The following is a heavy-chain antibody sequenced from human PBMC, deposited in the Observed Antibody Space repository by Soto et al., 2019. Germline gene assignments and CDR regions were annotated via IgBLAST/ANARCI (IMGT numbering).Heavy chain of an antibody. CDR2: IYYSGST. CDR1: GGSISSYY. V-gene: IGHV4-59*01. CDR3: ARGTLAVAAYYGMEG. Sequence: SETLSLTCTVSGGSISSYYWSWIRQPPGKGLEWIGYIYYSGSTNYNPSLKSRVTISVDTSKNQSSLKLSSVTAADTAVYYCARGTLAVAAYYGMEGWGQGTTVTVSS. J-gene: IGHJ6*02. D-gene: IGHD6-19*01.